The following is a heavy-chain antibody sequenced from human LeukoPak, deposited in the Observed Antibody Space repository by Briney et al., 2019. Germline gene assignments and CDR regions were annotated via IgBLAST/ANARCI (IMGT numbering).Heavy chain of an antibody. V-gene: IGHV3-48*03. CDR3: GGETTVVTRDY. CDR1: GFTFSSYE. CDR2: ISSSGSTI. D-gene: IGHD4-23*01. J-gene: IGHJ4*02. Sequence: PGGSLRLSCAASGFTFSSYEMNWVRQAPGKGLEWVSYISSSGSTIYYADSVKGRFTISRDNAKNSLYLQMNSLRAEDTAVYYCGGETTVVTRDYWGQGTLVTVSS.